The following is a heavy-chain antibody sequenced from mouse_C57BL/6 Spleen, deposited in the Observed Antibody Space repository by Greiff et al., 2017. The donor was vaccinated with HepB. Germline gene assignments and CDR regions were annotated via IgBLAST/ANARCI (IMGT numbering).Heavy chain of an antibody. CDR3: TRADGYYDFDY. D-gene: IGHD2-3*01. Sequence: EVMLVESGEGLVKPGGSLKLSCAASGFTFSSYAMSWVRQTPEKRLEWVAYISSGGDYIYYADTVKGRFTISRDNARNTLYLQMSSLKSEDTAMYYCTRADGYYDFDYWGQGTTLTVSS. CDR1: GFTFSSYA. V-gene: IGHV5-9-1*02. J-gene: IGHJ2*01. CDR2: ISSGGDYI.